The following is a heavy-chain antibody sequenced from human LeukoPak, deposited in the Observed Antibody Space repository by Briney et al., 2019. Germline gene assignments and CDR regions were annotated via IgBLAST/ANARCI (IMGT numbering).Heavy chain of an antibody. J-gene: IGHJ4*02. CDR2: ISYDGSNK. CDR3: AREGSSGWYFHFDY. Sequence: PGRSLRLSCAASGFTFSSYAMHWVRQAPGKGLEWVAVISYDGSNKYYADSVKGRFTISRGNSKNTLYLQMNSLRAEDTAVYYCAREGSSGWYFHFDYWGQGTLVTVSS. CDR1: GFTFSSYA. V-gene: IGHV3-30-3*01. D-gene: IGHD6-19*01.